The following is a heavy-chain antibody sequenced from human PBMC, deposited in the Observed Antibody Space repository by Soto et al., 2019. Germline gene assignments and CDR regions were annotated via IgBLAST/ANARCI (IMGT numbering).Heavy chain of an antibody. CDR3: ASYGDHANFDY. CDR2: IYYSGST. Sequence: SETLSLTCTVSGGSISSYYWSWIRQPPGKGLEWIGYIYYSGSTNYNPSLKSRVTISVDTSKNQFSLKLRSVTAADTAVYYCASYGDHANFDYWGQGTLVTAPQ. CDR1: GGSISSYY. D-gene: IGHD4-17*01. V-gene: IGHV4-59*08. J-gene: IGHJ4*02.